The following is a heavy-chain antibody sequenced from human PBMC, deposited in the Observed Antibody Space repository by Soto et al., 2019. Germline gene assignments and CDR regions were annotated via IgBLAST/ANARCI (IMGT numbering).Heavy chain of an antibody. D-gene: IGHD1-1*01. CDR1: GFTFSNYA. CDR2: ISDSGGGT. V-gene: IGHV3-23*01. Sequence: GGSLRLSCEASGFTFSNYAMSWVRQAPGNGLECVSSISDSGGGTYYADSVKGRFTISRDNSRNTLYLQMNSLSAEDTAIYYCAKFVQVSGTDYWGQGTQVTVSS. J-gene: IGHJ4*02. CDR3: AKFVQVSGTDY.